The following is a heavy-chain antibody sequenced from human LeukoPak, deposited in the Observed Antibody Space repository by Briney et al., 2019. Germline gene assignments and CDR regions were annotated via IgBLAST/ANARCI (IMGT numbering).Heavy chain of an antibody. J-gene: IGHJ5*02. D-gene: IGHD6-13*01. CDR2: IRYDGSNK. Sequence: GGSLRLSCAASGFTFSSYGMHWVRQAPGKGLEWVAFIRYDGSNKYYADSVKGRFTISRDNAKNSLYLQMNSLRVEDTAVYYCARVVSSWQRNWFDPWGQGTLVTVSS. CDR3: ARVVSSWQRNWFDP. V-gene: IGHV3-30*02. CDR1: GFTFSSYG.